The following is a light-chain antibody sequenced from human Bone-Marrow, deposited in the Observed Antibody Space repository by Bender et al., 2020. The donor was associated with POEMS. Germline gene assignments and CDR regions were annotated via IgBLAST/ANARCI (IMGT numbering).Light chain of an antibody. V-gene: IGLV3-21*02. J-gene: IGLJ2*01. CDR2: DDR. CDR1: NIGDKS. Sequence: SYILTQPPSVSVAPGQTARLTCGGNNIGDKSVHWYQQKPGQAPVLVLYDDRDRPAGIPQRFSGSNSGNTASLSISSVEAGDEADYSCQVWDNSGDQIVFGGGTRLTVL. CDR3: QVWDNSGDQIV.